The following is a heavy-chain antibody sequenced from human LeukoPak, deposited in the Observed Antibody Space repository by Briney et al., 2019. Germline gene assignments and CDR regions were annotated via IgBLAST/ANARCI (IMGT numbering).Heavy chain of an antibody. D-gene: IGHD1-26*01. V-gene: IGHV4-34*01. CDR1: GFTVSSNY. CDR2: INHSGST. CDR3: ARSPGGSYVDAFDI. Sequence: GSLRLSCAASGFTVSSNYISWVRQPPAKGLEWMGEINHSGSTNYNPSLKSRVTISVDTSKNQFSLKLSSVTAADTAVYYCARSPGGSYVDAFDIWGQGTMVTVSS. J-gene: IGHJ3*02.